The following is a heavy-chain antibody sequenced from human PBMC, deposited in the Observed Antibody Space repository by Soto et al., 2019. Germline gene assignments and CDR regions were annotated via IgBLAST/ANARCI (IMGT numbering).Heavy chain of an antibody. D-gene: IGHD2-2*01. CDR1: GYTFTSYY. Sequence: ASVKVSCKASGYTFTSYYMHWVRQAPGQWLEWMGIINPSGGSTSYAQKFQGRVTMTRDTSTSTVYMELSSLRSEDTAVYYCARDDKLHSGPGVLSDYWGQGTLVTVSS. J-gene: IGHJ4*02. CDR3: ARDDKLHSGPGVLSDY. V-gene: IGHV1-46*01. CDR2: INPSGGST.